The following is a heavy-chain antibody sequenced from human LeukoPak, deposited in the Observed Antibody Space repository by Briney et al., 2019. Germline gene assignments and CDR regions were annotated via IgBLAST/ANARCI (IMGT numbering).Heavy chain of an antibody. CDR1: GFTFSSYG. Sequence: PGRSLRPSCAASGFTFSSYGMHWVRQAPGKGLEWVAVISFDGSNTYYADSVKGRFTISRDNSKNTLYLQMNSLRAEDTAMYYCAKDRWATATTSYFDYWGQGTLVIVSS. J-gene: IGHJ4*02. D-gene: IGHD4-17*01. V-gene: IGHV3-30*18. CDR3: AKDRWATATTSYFDY. CDR2: ISFDGSNT.